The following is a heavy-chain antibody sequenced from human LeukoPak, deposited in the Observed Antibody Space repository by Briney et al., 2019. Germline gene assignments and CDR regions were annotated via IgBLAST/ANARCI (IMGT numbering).Heavy chain of an antibody. CDR2: IYYSGST. CDR1: GGSISSSSYY. V-gene: IGHV4-39*01. J-gene: IGHJ4*02. CDR3: ARRITDFWSGYIDY. D-gene: IGHD3-3*01. Sequence: SETLSLTCTVSGGSISSSSYYWGWIRQPPGKGLEWIGSIYYSGSTYYNPSLKSRVTISVDTSKNQFSLKLSSVTAADTAVYYCARRITDFWSGYIDYWGQGTLVTVSS.